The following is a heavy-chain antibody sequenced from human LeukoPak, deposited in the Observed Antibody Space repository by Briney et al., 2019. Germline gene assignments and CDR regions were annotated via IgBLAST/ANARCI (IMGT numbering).Heavy chain of an antibody. D-gene: IGHD3-10*01. J-gene: IGHJ4*02. CDR3: ARDHHTYYYGSGIFDY. Sequence: SVKVSCKASGCTFSNYAISWVRQAPGQGLEWMGGIIPIFGTANYAQKFQGRVTITADESTSTAYMELSSLRSEDTAVYYCARDHHTYYYGSGIFDYWGQGTLVTVSS. CDR1: GCTFSNYA. V-gene: IGHV1-69*13. CDR2: IIPIFGTA.